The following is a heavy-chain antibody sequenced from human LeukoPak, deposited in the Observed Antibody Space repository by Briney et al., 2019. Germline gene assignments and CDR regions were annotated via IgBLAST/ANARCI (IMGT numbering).Heavy chain of an antibody. D-gene: IGHD2-2*01. CDR2: IGYDGTNE. CDR3: ARDFYCSRTSCYAPSFDY. CDR1: GFPFRSYH. V-gene: IGHV3-33*01. J-gene: IGHJ4*02. Sequence: GGSLKPFCAASGFPFRSYHMHWVSQAPGKGLEWVALIGYDGTNEYYADSVKGRFTISRDNSKNTLYLQMKSLRAEDTAVYYCARDFYCSRTSCYAPSFDYWGQGTLVTVSS.